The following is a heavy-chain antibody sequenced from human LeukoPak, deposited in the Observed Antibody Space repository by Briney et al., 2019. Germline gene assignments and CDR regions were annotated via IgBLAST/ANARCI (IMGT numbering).Heavy chain of an antibody. Sequence: GGSLRLSCAASGFTFSSYGMHWVRQAPGKGLEWVAVISYDGSNKYYADSVKGRFTISRDNSKNTLYLQMNSLRAEDTAVYYCAKDSGYFYYYYMDVWGKGTTVTVSS. J-gene: IGHJ6*03. D-gene: IGHD1-26*01. V-gene: IGHV3-30*18. CDR2: ISYDGSNK. CDR3: AKDSGYFYYYYMDV. CDR1: GFTFSSYG.